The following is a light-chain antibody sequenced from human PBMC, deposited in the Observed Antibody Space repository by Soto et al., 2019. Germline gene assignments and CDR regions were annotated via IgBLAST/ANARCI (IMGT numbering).Light chain of an antibody. CDR2: EVS. V-gene: IGLV2-14*01. J-gene: IGLJ1*01. Sequence: QSALTQPLSVSGSPGQSITISCTGTSRAVGNYKYVSWYQQHPGKAPKLIIYEVSNRPSGGSNRFSGSKSGNTASLTISGLQAEDDTDYYCFSYTSSGTYVFGTGTKGTVL. CDR3: FSYTSSGTYV. CDR1: SRAVGNYKY.